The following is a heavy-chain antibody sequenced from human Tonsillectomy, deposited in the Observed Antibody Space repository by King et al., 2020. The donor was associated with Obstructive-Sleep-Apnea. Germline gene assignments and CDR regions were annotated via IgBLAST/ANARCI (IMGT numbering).Heavy chain of an antibody. CDR3: AGEGYYDSTPLDY. V-gene: IGHV3-30-3*01. D-gene: IGHD3-22*01. CDR1: GFTFSSYA. Sequence: VQLVESGGGVVQPGRSLRLSCAASGFTFSSYAMHWVRQAPGKGLEWVAVISYDGSNKYYADSVKGRFTISRDNSKNTLYLQMNSLRAEDTAVYYCAGEGYYDSTPLDYWGQGTLVTVSS. J-gene: IGHJ4*02. CDR2: ISYDGSNK.